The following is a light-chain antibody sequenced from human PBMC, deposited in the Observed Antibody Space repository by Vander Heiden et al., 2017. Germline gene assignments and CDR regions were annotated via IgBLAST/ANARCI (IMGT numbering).Light chain of an antibody. CDR1: QSITSY. CDR3: QQSYSVFKT. J-gene: IGKJ1*01. Sequence: DIQMTQSPSSLSASVGASVTLPCRASQSITSYLNWYQQKPGKAPKVLIYGASSLQSGVPSRFSGSGCGTDFILTISSLQPEDFATYYCQQSYSVFKTFGQGTKVEIK. CDR2: GAS. V-gene: IGKV1-39*01.